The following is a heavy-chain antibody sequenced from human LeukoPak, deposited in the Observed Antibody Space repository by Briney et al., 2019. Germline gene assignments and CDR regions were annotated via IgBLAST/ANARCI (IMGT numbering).Heavy chain of an antibody. V-gene: IGHV1-69*01. J-gene: IGHJ3*02. CDR1: GGTFSSYA. Sequence: ASVKVSCKASGGTFSSYAISWVRQAPGQGLDGMGGIILIFGTANYAQKFQGRVTITADESTSTAYMELSSLRSEDTAVYYCAREEREYCGGDCNDAFDIWGQGTMVTVSS. CDR2: IILIFGTA. CDR3: AREEREYCGGDCNDAFDI. D-gene: IGHD2-21*02.